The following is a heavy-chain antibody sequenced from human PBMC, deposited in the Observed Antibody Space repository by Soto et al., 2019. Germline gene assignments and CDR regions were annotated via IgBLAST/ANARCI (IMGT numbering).Heavy chain of an antibody. D-gene: IGHD3-3*01. V-gene: IGHV4-39*01. CDR3: ARHPGGGNYDVWSGYYLIRAFDI. J-gene: IGHJ3*02. CDR1: GGSISSSSYS. Sequence: SETLSLTCTVSGGSISSSSYSWGWIRAPPGKWLEWIGSIYYSGSTYYNPSRRRRVTIAVDTSKNQFSLNLSCVSAAATAVYYCARHPGGGNYDVWSGYYLIRAFDIWGQGTMVT. CDR2: IYYSGST.